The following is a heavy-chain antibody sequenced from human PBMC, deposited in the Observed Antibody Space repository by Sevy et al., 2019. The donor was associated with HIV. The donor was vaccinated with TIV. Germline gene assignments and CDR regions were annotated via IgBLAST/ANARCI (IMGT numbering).Heavy chain of an antibody. CDR1: GGSISSHY. V-gene: IGHV4-59*11. D-gene: IGHD3-9*01. CDR3: ARYDILAGRSDVFDI. J-gene: IGHJ3*02. CDR2: IYYRGRA. Sequence: SQTLSLTCTVSGGSISSHYWSWVRQPPGKRLEWIGHIYYRGRANYNPSLKNRVTISVDTSKIQYSLRPSSGTAADTALYYCARYDILAGRSDVFDIWGQGTMVTVSS.